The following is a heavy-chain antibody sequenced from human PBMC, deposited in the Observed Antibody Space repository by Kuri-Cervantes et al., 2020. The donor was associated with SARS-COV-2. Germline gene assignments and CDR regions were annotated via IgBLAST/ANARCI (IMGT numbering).Heavy chain of an antibody. Sequence: SVKVSCKASGYTFTSYYMHWVRQAPGQGLEWMGGIIPIFGIANYAQKFQGRVTITADKSTSTAYMELSSLRSEDTAVYYCASSGDYGSGSYYSLSYGMDVWGQGTTVTVSS. J-gene: IGHJ6*02. CDR3: ASSGDYGSGSYYSLSYGMDV. CDR1: GYTFTSYY. D-gene: IGHD3-10*01. V-gene: IGHV1-69*10. CDR2: IIPIFGIA.